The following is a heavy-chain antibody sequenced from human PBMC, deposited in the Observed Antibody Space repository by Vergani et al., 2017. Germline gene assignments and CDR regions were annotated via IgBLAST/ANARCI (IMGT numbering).Heavy chain of an antibody. J-gene: IGHJ4*02. V-gene: IGHV4-38-2*02. D-gene: IGHD2-15*01. Sequence: QVQLQESGPGLVKPSETLSLTCTVSGYSISSGYSWGWIRQPPGKGLEWIGSIYHSGSTYYNPSLKSRVTISVDTSKNQFSLKLSSVTAADTAVYYCASGYCSGGSCYSPLDYWGQGTLVTVSS. CDR1: GYSISSGYS. CDR3: ASGYCSGGSCYSPLDY. CDR2: IYHSGST.